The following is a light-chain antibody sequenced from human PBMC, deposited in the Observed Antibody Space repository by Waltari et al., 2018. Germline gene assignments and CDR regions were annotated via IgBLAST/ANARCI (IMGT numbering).Light chain of an antibody. CDR2: DAS. Sequence: EIVLTQSPGPLCFSPGERAPLSCRASQSVSRTLAWYQQKPGQAPRLLIYDASTRATGIPDRFSGSGSGTDFSLTISRLEPEDFAVYYCQKYGTLPATFGQGTKVEIK. CDR3: QKYGTLPAT. CDR1: QSVSRT. J-gene: IGKJ1*01. V-gene: IGKV3-20*01.